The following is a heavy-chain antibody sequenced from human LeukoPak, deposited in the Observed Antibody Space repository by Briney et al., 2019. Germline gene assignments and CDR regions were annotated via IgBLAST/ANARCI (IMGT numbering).Heavy chain of an antibody. J-gene: IGHJ6*03. CDR3: ARDSGRFGEEYYYYYYYMDV. V-gene: IGHV4-39*02. CDR2: FYYSGNT. Sequence: SETLSLTCTVSSGSITSSSYYWGWIRQPPGKGLEWIGSFYYSGNTYYNPSLKSRVTISVDTSENQFSLKLSSVTAADTAVYYCARDSGRFGEEYYYYYYYMDVWGKGTTVTVSS. CDR1: SGSITSSSYY. D-gene: IGHD3-10*01.